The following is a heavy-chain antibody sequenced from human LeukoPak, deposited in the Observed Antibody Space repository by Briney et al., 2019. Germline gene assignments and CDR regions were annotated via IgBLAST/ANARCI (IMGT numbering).Heavy chain of an antibody. Sequence: SETLSLTCAVSGSSISSYYWSWIRQPPGKGLEWIGYIYHSGSSNYNPSLRSRVTISVDTSKNQFSLKLTSVTAADTAVYYCARSLPLGELTFRPFFDYWGRGTLVIVSS. V-gene: IGHV4-59*01. CDR1: GSSISSYY. D-gene: IGHD3-16*02. CDR2: IYHSGSS. J-gene: IGHJ4*02. CDR3: ARSLPLGELTFRPFFDY.